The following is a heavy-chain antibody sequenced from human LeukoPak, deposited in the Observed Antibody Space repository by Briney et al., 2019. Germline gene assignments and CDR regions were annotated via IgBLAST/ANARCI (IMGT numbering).Heavy chain of an antibody. V-gene: IGHV3-7*04. CDR3: TGGALDY. Sequence: GGSLRLSCAASGFTFSDYWMSWVRQAPGQGLEWVAKIHQDGRKQHFVDSVKGRFTISRDNAKNSLFLQMDSLRAEDTAVYYCTGGALDYWGQGALVTVSS. J-gene: IGHJ4*02. CDR1: GFTFSDYW. CDR2: IHQDGRKQ.